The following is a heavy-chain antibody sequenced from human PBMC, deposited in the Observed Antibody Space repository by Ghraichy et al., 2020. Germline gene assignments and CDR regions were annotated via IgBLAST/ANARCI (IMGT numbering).Heavy chain of an antibody. CDR3: ARPGFSGYSTRIYFDY. V-gene: IGHV3-30*03. Sequence: SLRLSCAASGFTFSSYGMHWVRQAPGKGLEWVAVISYDGSNKYYADSVKGRFTISRDNSKNTLYLQMNSLRAEDTAVYYCARPGFSGYSTRIYFDYWGQGTLVTVSS. J-gene: IGHJ4*02. CDR1: GFTFSSYG. D-gene: IGHD5-12*01. CDR2: ISYDGSNK.